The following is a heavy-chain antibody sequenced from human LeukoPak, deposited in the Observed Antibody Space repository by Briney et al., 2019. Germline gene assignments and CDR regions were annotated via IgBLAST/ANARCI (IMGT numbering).Heavy chain of an antibody. D-gene: IGHD6-19*01. CDR3: VRVLPTIGSGWYGDAFDI. Sequence: GGSLRLPCVVSGFTLKIFCMHWAREVPGKGPVWISRINTEGEVTYADSVKGQFTMSRDNAKNELSLQMNSLGIDDTGVYYCVRVLPTIGSGWYGDAFDIWGQGTLVTVAS. CDR1: GFTLKIFC. V-gene: IGHV3-74*03. CDR2: INTEGEV. J-gene: IGHJ3*02.